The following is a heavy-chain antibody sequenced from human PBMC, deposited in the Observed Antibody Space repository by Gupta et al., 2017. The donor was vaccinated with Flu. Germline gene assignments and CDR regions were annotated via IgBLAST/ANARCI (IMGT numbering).Heavy chain of an antibody. CDR3: AREAVAGYWYFDL. CDR2: TYYRSTWYN. J-gene: IGHJ2*01. Sequence: QLHQSGPGLVKPSRTLPLPFAISGDSVSGNVPAWSWIRQSPSGGLEWLGRTYYRSTWYNDYALAVMSRIIINPDTSKNHFSLQLSSVTPEDTAVYYCAREAVAGYWYFDLWGRGTLVTVSS. D-gene: IGHD6-19*01. V-gene: IGHV6-1*01. CDR1: GDSVSGNVPA.